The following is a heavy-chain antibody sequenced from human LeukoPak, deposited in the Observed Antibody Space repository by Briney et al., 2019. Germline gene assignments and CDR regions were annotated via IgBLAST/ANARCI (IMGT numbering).Heavy chain of an antibody. CDR3: ATYYDSSGYWWAFDI. CDR1: GFTFSSYG. D-gene: IGHD3-22*01. CDR2: ISYDGSNK. Sequence: PGGSLRLSCAASGFTFSSYGMHWVRQAPGKGLEWVAVISYDGSNKYYADSVKGRFTISRDNSKNTLYLQMNSLRAEDTAVYYCATYYDSSGYWWAFDIWGQGTMVTVSS. J-gene: IGHJ3*02. V-gene: IGHV3-30*03.